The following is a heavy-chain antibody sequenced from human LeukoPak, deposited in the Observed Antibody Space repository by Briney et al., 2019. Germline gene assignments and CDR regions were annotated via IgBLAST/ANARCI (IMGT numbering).Heavy chain of an antibody. D-gene: IGHD3-3*01. J-gene: IGHJ6*03. Sequence: SETLSLTCTVSGASITSDFGTWIRQPAGKGLEWIGRMHRSGNTNYNPSLKSRVTMSVDTSKKQFSLKLSSVTAADTAVYYCERVGSIIFGGIHYYMDVWGKGTTVTVSS. CDR3: ERVGSIIFGGIHYYMDV. CDR1: GASITSDF. CDR2: MHRSGNT. V-gene: IGHV4-4*07.